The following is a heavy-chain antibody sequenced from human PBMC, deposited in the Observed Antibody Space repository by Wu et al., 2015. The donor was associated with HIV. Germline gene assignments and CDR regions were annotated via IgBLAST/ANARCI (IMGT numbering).Heavy chain of an antibody. V-gene: IGHV1-2*02. CDR1: GYTFTGYY. J-gene: IGHJ3*02. CDR2: INPNSGGT. Sequence: QVQLVQSGAEVKKPGASVKVSCKASGYTFTGYYMHWVRQAPGQGLEWMGWINPNSGGTNSAQEFQGRVTMTRDTSITTAYMELSRLRSDDTAVYYCARDLGHEGRQWLVQPGAFDIWGQGTMVTVSS. D-gene: IGHD6-19*01. CDR3: ARDLGHEGRQWLVQPGAFDI.